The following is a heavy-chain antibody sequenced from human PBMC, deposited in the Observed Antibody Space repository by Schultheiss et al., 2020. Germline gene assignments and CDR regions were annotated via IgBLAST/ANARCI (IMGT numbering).Heavy chain of an antibody. CDR2: IYSGGST. Sequence: GGSLRLSCAASGFTFSDYYMSWVRQAPGKGLEWVSVIYSGGSTYYADSVKGRFTISRDNAKNSLYLQMNSLRAEDTAVYYCARDSGYDILTGWGQGTLVTVSS. CDR1: GFTFSDYY. CDR3: ARDSGYDILTG. D-gene: IGHD3-9*01. V-gene: IGHV3-66*01. J-gene: IGHJ4*02.